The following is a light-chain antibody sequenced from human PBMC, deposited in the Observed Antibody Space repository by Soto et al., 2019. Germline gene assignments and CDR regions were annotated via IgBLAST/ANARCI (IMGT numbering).Light chain of an antibody. J-gene: IGLJ2*01. CDR3: SSYAGSNNLV. V-gene: IGLV2-8*01. Sequence: QSALTQPPSAPGSPGQSVTISCTGTSSDVGGYNYVSWYQQNPGKAPKLMIYEVIKRPSGVPDRFSGSKSGNTASLTVSGLQAEDEADYYCSSYAGSNNLVFGGGTKLTGL. CDR2: EVI. CDR1: SSDVGGYNY.